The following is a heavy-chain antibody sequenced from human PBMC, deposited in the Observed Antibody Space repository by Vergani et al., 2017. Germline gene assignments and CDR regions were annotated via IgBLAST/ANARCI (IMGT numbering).Heavy chain of an antibody. CDR3: AREMLGYCSSTSCYTYYYYYYMDV. Sequence: EVQLLESGGGLVQPGGSLRLSCAASGFTFSSYAMSWVRQAPGKGLEWVANIKQDGSEKYYVDSVKGRFTISRDNAKNSLYLQMNSLRAEDTAVYYCAREMLGYCSSTSCYTYYYYYYMDVWGKGTTVTVSS. CDR1: GFTFSSYA. CDR2: IKQDGSEK. V-gene: IGHV3-7*01. J-gene: IGHJ6*03. D-gene: IGHD2-2*02.